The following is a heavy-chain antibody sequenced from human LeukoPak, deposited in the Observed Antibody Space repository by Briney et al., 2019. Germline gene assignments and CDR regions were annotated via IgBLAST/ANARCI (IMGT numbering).Heavy chain of an antibody. Sequence: GRSLRLSCAASGFIFGNYAMHWVRQAPGKGLEWVAAISYHGRNIYYADSVKGRFIISRDNSENTLYLQMSSLTTEDTAMYYCAKGRGSSNALDIWGQGTVVTVSS. V-gene: IGHV3-30-3*01. CDR2: ISYHGRNI. CDR1: GFIFGNYA. CDR3: AKGRGSSNALDI. D-gene: IGHD1-26*01. J-gene: IGHJ3*02.